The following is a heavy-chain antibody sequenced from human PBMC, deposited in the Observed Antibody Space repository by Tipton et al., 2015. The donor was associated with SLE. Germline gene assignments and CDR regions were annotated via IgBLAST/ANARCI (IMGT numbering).Heavy chain of an antibody. CDR3: ARVNYDFWSGLNY. D-gene: IGHD3-3*01. Sequence: QLVQSGPEVKKPGASVKVSCKTSGYTFTSYGIAWVRQAPGQGLEWMGWIKTYNGNTKYAQKVQGRVTMTTDTSTSTGYMELRSLRSDDTAVYYCARVNYDFWSGLNYWGQGTLVTVSS. V-gene: IGHV1-18*01. J-gene: IGHJ4*02. CDR1: GYTFTSYG. CDR2: IKTYNGNT.